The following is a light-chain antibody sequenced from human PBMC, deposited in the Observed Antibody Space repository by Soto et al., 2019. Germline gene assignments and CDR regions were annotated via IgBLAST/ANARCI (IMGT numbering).Light chain of an antibody. V-gene: IGLV1-51*01. CDR3: GTWDSSLSGGV. Sequence: QSVLTQPPSVSAAPGQRFTISCSGTSYNIASNYVSWYKQFPGTAPRLLIYDDNKRPSGIPDRFSAYKSGTSATLGITGLQSGDEADYYCGTWDSSLSGGVFGTGTKVTVL. CDR2: DDN. CDR1: SYNIASNY. J-gene: IGLJ1*01.